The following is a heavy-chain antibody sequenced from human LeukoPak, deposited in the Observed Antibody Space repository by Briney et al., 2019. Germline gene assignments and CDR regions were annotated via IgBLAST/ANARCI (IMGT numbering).Heavy chain of an antibody. CDR1: GFILGSYA. CDR2: ISSTGGST. J-gene: IGHJ4*02. CDR3: ARDSTTRGVDY. V-gene: IGHV3-64*01. Sequence: PGGSLRLSCAASGFILGSYAMHWVRQAPGRGLEFVSAISSTGGSTYYAKSVKGRFTISRDNSKNTLYLQMGSLRAEDMAVYYCARDSTTRGVDYWGQGTLVTVSS. D-gene: IGHD4-17*01.